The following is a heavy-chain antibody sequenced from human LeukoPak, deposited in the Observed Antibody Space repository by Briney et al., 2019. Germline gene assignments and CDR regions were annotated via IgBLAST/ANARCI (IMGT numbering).Heavy chain of an antibody. J-gene: IGHJ4*02. CDR1: GFTFSSYE. Sequence: GGSLRLSCAASGFTFSSYEMNWVRQAPGKGLEWVSAISGSGGSTYYADSVKGRFTISRDNSKNTLYLQMNSLRAEDTAVYYCAKSFDIEYYYDSSGYTPDYWGQGTLVTVSS. CDR2: ISGSGGST. V-gene: IGHV3-23*01. CDR3: AKSFDIEYYYDSSGYTPDY. D-gene: IGHD3-22*01.